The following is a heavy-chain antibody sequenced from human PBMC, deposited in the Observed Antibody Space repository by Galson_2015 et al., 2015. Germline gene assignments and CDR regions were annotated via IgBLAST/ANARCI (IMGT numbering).Heavy chain of an antibody. V-gene: IGHV3-48*02. D-gene: IGHD2-2*01. CDR1: GFTFSSYS. Sequence: SLRLSCAASGFTFSSYSMNWVRQAPGKGLEWVSDISSSSSTIYYADSVKGRFTISRDNAKNSLYLQMNILRDEDTAVYYCASHFDMVVVPAAKAITREYYYGMDVWGQGTTVTVSS. CDR2: ISSSSSTI. CDR3: ASHFDMVVVPAAKAITREYYYGMDV. J-gene: IGHJ6*02.